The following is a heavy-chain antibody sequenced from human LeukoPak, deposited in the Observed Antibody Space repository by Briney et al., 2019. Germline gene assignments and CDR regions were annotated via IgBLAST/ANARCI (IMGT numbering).Heavy chain of an antibody. CDR1: GFTFSSYA. Sequence: GGSLRLSCAASGFTFSSYAMSWVRQAPGKGLEWVSAIRGSGDRTHYADSVKGRFTISRDNSKNTLYLQMNSLRAEDTAVYYCAKEAGDTDIDYWGQGTLVTVSS. J-gene: IGHJ4*02. V-gene: IGHV3-23*01. D-gene: IGHD5-18*01. CDR3: AKEAGDTDIDY. CDR2: IRGSGDRT.